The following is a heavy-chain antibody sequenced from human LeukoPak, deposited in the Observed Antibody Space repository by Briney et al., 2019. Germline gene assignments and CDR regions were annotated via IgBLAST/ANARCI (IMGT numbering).Heavy chain of an antibody. CDR3: ARGLDDDAFDI. CDR2: VYYSGST. Sequence: PSETLSLTCTVSGGSISSGDYYWSWIRQPPGKGLEWIGYVYYSGSTYYNPSLKSRVTISVDTSKNQFSLKLSSVTAANTAVYYCARGLDDDAFDIWGQGTMVTVSS. D-gene: IGHD3-16*01. J-gene: IGHJ3*02. V-gene: IGHV4-30-4*08. CDR1: GGSISSGDYY.